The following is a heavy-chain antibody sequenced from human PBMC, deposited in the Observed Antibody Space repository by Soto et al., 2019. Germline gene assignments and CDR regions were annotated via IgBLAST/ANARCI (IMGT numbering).Heavy chain of an antibody. CDR1: SGPDSSHN. J-gene: IGHJ6*02. D-gene: IGHD4-17*01. CDR2: VYYTGDT. CDR3: VRQGIDYLHGLVDV. Sequence: QVQLQQSGPRLVKPSETLSLTCTVSSGPDSSHNWGWIRQPPGRGLEWIGYVYYTGDTAYNPSLRHRVIRSADTSTYDIYLTLHSLTAADTAVYYCVRQGIDYLHGLVDVGGQGATFSVAS. V-gene: IGHV4-59*08.